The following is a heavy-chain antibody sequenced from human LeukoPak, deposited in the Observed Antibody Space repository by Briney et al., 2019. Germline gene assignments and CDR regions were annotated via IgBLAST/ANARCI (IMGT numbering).Heavy chain of an antibody. CDR2: IYYSGST. CDR1: GGSVSSGSYY. Sequence: SETLSLTCTVSGGSVSSGSYYWSWIRQPPGKGLEWIGYIYYSGSTNYNPSLKSRVTISVDTSKNQFSLKLSSVTAADTAVYYCASSGKFLFDYWGQGTLVTVSS. CDR3: ASSGKFLFDY. J-gene: IGHJ4*02. D-gene: IGHD1-26*01. V-gene: IGHV4-61*01.